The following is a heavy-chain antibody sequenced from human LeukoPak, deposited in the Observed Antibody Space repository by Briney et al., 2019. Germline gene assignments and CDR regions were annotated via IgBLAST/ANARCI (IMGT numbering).Heavy chain of an antibody. J-gene: IGHJ5*02. CDR1: GLTFSSYA. V-gene: IGHV3-23*01. CDR3: AKDGYDILTGYES. CDR2: ISGSGGST. D-gene: IGHD3-9*01. Sequence: PGGSLRLSCAASGLTFSSYAMSWVRQAPGKGLEWVSAISGSGGSTYYADSVKGRFTISRDNSKNTLYLQMNSLRAEDTAVYYCAKDGYDILTGYESWGQGTLVTVSS.